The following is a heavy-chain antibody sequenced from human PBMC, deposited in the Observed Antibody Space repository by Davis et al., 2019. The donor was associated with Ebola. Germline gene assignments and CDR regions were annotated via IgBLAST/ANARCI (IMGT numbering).Heavy chain of an antibody. CDR3: ARLEKQLVSTFDY. V-gene: IGHV4-34*12. J-gene: IGHJ4*02. CDR1: GGSFSGYN. D-gene: IGHD6-6*01. CDR2: ILYSDSI. Sequence: SETLSLTCAVYGGSFSGYNWYWIRQPPGKGLEWIGTILYSDSIWYNPSLRSRVTISADTSNHQFSLRLRSVTAADTAVYFCARLEKQLVSTFDYWGQGTLVTVSS.